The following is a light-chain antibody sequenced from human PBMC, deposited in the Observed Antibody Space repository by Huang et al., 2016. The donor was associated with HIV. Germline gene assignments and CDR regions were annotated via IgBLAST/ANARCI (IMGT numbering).Light chain of an antibody. J-gene: IGKJ1*01. CDR2: SAS. Sequence: ILMSQSPATLSVSPGDSATLSCRANQTVNNKGAWFQQNVGQSPRLIIYSASVRASSTGVPDRFLGRGSGTEFTLSITSVQSEDLAVYYCQQYFDWPWTFGQGTRV. CDR3: QQYFDWPWT. V-gene: IGKV3D-15*01. CDR1: QTVNNK.